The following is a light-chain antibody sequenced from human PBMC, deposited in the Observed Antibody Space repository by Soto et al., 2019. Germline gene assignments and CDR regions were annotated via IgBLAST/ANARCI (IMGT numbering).Light chain of an antibody. CDR2: DVS. V-gene: IGLV2-14*01. J-gene: IGLJ1*01. CDR1: SSDVGTYNH. CDR3: SSYTTSTTLGV. Sequence: QSVLTQPASVSGSPGQSITISCTGTSSDVGTYNHVSWYQQHLGKAPKLMIYDVSNRPSGVSNRFSGSKSGNTASLTISGLQAEDEADYYCSSYTTSTTLGVFGTGTKLTVL.